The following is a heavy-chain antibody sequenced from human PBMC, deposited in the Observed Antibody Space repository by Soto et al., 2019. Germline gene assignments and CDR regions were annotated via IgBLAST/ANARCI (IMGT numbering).Heavy chain of an antibody. CDR2: IYYRGST. J-gene: IGHJ4*02. CDR1: GGSISSYY. CDR3: ASLVAGYSYGHFDY. D-gene: IGHD5-18*01. Sequence: SATLSLTCTVSGGSISSYYWSWIRQPPGKGLEWIGYIYYRGSTNYNPSLKSRVTISVDTSKNQFSLKLNSVTAADTAVYYCASLVAGYSYGHFDYWGQGTLVTVSS. V-gene: IGHV4-59*01.